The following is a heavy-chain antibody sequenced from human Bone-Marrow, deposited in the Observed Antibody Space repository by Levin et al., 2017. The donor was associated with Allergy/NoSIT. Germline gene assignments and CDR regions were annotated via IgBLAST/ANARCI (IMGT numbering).Heavy chain of an antibody. J-gene: IGHJ4*02. D-gene: IGHD1-26*01. CDR3: AKGAYWELPPGELA. CDR1: GFTFNSYS. V-gene: IGHV3-23*01. CDR2: ISGSGTTT. Sequence: PGGSLRLSCAASGFTFNSYSMSWVRQGPIKGLEWVSSISGSGTTTYYADSVKGRFTISRDNSKNTLYLQINSLRVGDTAVYYCAKGAYWELPPGELAWGQGTLVTVSS.